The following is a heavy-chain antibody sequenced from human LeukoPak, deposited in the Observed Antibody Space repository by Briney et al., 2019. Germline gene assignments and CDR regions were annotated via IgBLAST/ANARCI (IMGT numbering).Heavy chain of an antibody. CDR3: ARKPVLGAIDS. CDR2: IYTSGST. D-gene: IGHD1-26*01. Sequence: PSETLSLTCTVSGGSISSGSYYWSWIRQPAGKGLEWIGRIYTSGSTNYNPSLKSRVTISVDTSKNQFSLKLSSVTAADTAVYYCARKPVLGAIDSWGQGTLVTVSS. V-gene: IGHV4-61*02. CDR1: GGSISSGSYY. J-gene: IGHJ4*02.